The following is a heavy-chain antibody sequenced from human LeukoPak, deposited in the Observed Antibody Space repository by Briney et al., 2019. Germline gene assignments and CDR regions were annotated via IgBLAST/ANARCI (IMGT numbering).Heavy chain of an antibody. J-gene: IGHJ3*02. CDR2: INPSGGST. Sequence: GASVKVSCKASGYTFTSYYMHWVRQAPGQGLEWMGIINPSGGSTSYAQKFQGRVTVTRDMSTSTVYMELSSLRSEDTAVYSCARDLYGANSGAVDIWGQGTMVTVSS. CDR3: ARDLYGANSGAVDI. CDR1: GYTFTSYY. V-gene: IGHV1-46*01. D-gene: IGHD4-23*01.